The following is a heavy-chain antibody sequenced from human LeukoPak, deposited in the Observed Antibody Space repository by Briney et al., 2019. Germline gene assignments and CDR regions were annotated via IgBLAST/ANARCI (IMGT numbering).Heavy chain of an antibody. Sequence: GSLRLSCAASGFTFSSYGMSWVRQAPGKGLEWIGYIYYSGSTNYNPSLKSRVTISVDTSKNQFSLKLSSVTAADTAVYYCARDGAANYMDVWGKGTTVTISS. CDR3: ARDGAANYMDV. J-gene: IGHJ6*03. CDR1: GFTFSSYG. V-gene: IGHV4-59*12. CDR2: IYYSGST. D-gene: IGHD2-15*01.